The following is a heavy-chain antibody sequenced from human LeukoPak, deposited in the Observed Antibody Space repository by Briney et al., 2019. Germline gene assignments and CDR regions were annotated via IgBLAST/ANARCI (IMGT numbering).Heavy chain of an antibody. V-gene: IGHV4-34*01. CDR3: ARGAVRGVIISKLGYYYGMDV. D-gene: IGHD3-10*01. CDR2: INHSGST. J-gene: IGHJ6*02. CDR1: GGSFSGYY. Sequence: SETLSLTCAVYGGSFSGYYWSWIRQPPGKGLEWIGEINHSGSTNYNPSLKSRVTMSVDTSKNQFSLKLSSVTAADTAVYYCARGAVRGVIISKLGYYYGMDVWGQGTTVTVSS.